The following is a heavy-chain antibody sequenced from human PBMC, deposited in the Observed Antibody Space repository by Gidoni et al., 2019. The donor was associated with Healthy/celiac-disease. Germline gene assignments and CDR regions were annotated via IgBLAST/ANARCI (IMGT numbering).Heavy chain of an antibody. D-gene: IGHD1-26*01. Sequence: EVQLVESGGGLVQPGGSLRLSCEASGFTFSSYAMHWVRQAPGKGLEYVSAISSNGGSTYYANSVKGRFTISRDNSKNTLYLQMGSLRAEDMAVYYCARVDDSGAFDIWGQGTMVTVSS. CDR3: ARVDDSGAFDI. CDR2: ISSNGGST. J-gene: IGHJ3*02. V-gene: IGHV3-64*01. CDR1: GFTFSSYA.